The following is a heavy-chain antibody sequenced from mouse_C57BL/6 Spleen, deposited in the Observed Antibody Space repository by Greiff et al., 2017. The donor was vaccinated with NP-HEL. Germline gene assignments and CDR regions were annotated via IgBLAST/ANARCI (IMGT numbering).Heavy chain of an antibody. J-gene: IGHJ2*01. D-gene: IGHD1-1*01. V-gene: IGHV1-80*01. Sequence: VQLQQSGAELVKPGASVKISCKASGYAFSSYWMNWVKQRPGKGLEWIGQIYPGDGDTNYNGKFKGKATLTADKSSSTAYMQLSSLTSEDSAVYFCARNCYYGSSYDFDYWGQGTTLTVSS. CDR1: GYAFSSYW. CDR2: IYPGDGDT. CDR3: ARNCYYGSSYDFDY.